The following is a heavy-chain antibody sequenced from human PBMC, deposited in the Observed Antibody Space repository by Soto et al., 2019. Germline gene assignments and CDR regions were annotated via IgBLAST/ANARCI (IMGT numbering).Heavy chain of an antibody. J-gene: IGHJ5*02. Sequence: QVQLVQSGAEVTKPGASVKVSCKASGYTFTSYGISWVRQAPGQGLEWMGWISAYNGNTNYAQKLQGRVTMTTDTSTSTAYMELRSLRSDDTAVYYCARDEEGCSGGSCYFDWFDPWGQGTLVTVSS. CDR2: ISAYNGNT. CDR3: ARDEEGCSGGSCYFDWFDP. D-gene: IGHD2-15*01. CDR1: GYTFTSYG. V-gene: IGHV1-18*01.